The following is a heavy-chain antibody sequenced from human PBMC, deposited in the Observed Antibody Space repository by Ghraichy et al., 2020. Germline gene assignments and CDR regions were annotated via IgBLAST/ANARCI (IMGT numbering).Heavy chain of an antibody. Sequence: SETLSLTCTVSGGSISSYYWSWIRQPPGKGLEWIGYIYYSGSTNYNPSLKSRVTISVDTSKNQFSLKLSSVTAADTAVYYCARGPLAGDYHYYYYGMDVWGQGTTVTVSS. V-gene: IGHV4-59*01. CDR3: ARGPLAGDYHYYYYGMDV. CDR2: IYYSGST. D-gene: IGHD4-17*01. J-gene: IGHJ6*02. CDR1: GGSISSYY.